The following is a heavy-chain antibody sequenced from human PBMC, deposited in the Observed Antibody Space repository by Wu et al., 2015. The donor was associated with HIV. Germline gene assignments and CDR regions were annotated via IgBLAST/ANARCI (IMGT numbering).Heavy chain of an antibody. CDR3: ARVETEYYFGSGSYSDYFDY. CDR1: GGSISSGDYY. Sequence: QVQLQESGPGLVKPSQTLSLTCTVSGGSISSGDYYWSWIRQPPGKGLEWIGYIYYSGSTFYNPSLKSRVIISIDTSKNQFSLKLSSVTAADTDVYYCARVETEYYFGSGSYSDYFDYWGQGTLVTVSS. D-gene: IGHD3-10*01. V-gene: IGHV4-30-4*01. J-gene: IGHJ4*02. CDR2: IYYSGST.